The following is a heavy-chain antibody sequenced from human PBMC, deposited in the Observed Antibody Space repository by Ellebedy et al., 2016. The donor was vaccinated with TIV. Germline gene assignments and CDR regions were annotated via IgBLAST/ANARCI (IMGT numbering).Heavy chain of an antibody. CDR2: ISGSARTI. V-gene: IGHV3-11*01. J-gene: IGHJ5*02. Sequence: GESLKISCSASGFTFSDYYMTWVRQAQGKGQEWVSYISGSARTIYYADAVKGRFTISRDNAKNSLYLQMNSLRAEDTAVYYCARELRTMLRGAYLASWGQGILVTVSS. D-gene: IGHD3-10*01. CDR3: ARELRTMLRGAYLAS. CDR1: GFTFSDYY.